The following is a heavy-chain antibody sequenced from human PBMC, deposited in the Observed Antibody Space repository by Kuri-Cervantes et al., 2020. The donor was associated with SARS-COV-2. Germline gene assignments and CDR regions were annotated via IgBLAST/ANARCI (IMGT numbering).Heavy chain of an antibody. D-gene: IGHD6-13*01. V-gene: IGHV3-23*01. CDR3: AKETGAAGSSWMSYFDN. J-gene: IGHJ4*02. CDR1: GFTFSNYV. CDR2: ISGDGDRA. Sequence: GESLKISCVASGFTFSNYVIHWVRQAPGKGLEWVSGISGDGDRADYADSVKGRFTISIDNSKYMLYLQMNSLRAEDTAVYYCAKETGAAGSSWMSYFDNWGLGTQVTVSS.